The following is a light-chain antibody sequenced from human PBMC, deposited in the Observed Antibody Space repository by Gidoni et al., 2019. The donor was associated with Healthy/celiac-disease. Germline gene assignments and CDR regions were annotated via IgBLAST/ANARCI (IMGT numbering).Light chain of an antibody. CDR3: QQYGSSPYT. CDR2: GAS. CDR1: QSVSSSY. V-gene: IGKV3-20*01. Sequence: EIVLTQSPGTLSLSPGERATVSCRASQSVSSSYLAWYQQKPGQAPRLLIYGASSRATGIPDRFSGSGSGTDFTLTISRLEPDDFAVYYCQQYGSSPYTFGQGTKLAIK. J-gene: IGKJ2*01.